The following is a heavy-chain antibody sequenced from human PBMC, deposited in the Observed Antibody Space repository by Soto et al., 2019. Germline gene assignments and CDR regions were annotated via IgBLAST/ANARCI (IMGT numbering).Heavy chain of an antibody. Sequence: EVQLVESGGGLVQPGRSLRLSCAASGFTFDDYAMHWVRQAPGKGLEWVSGISWNSGSIGYADSVKGRFTISSDNAKNSLYLQMNSLRAEDTALYYCAKEASIVLMVPHSPCDYWGQGTLVTVSS. CDR2: ISWNSGSI. CDR3: AKEASIVLMVPHSPCDY. D-gene: IGHD2-8*01. V-gene: IGHV3-9*01. CDR1: GFTFDDYA. J-gene: IGHJ4*02.